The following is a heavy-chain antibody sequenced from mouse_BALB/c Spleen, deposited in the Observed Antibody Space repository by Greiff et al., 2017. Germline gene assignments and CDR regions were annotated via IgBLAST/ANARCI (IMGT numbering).Heavy chain of an antibody. CDR2: IYPGSGST. V-gene: IGHV1-55*01. J-gene: IGHJ3*01. CDR3: ALIYYEYDGAY. CDR1: GYNFTSYW. D-gene: IGHD2-4*01. Sequence: QVQLQQPGAELVKPGTSVKLSCKASGYNFTSYWINWVKLRPGQGLEWIGDIYPGSGSTNYNEKFKSKATLTVDTSSSTDYMQLSSLASEDSALYDSALIYYEYDGAYWGQGTLGTVAA.